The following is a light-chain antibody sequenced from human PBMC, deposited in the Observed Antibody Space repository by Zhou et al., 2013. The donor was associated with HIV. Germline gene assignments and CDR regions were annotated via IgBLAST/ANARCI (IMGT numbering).Light chain of an antibody. CDR2: YTS. CDR1: QSVGSSY. CDR3: QQRRNWPPMCS. V-gene: IGKV3D-20*02. Sequence: EIVLTQSPGSLSLSPGEGATLSCRASQSVGSSYLAWYQQKPGQAPRLLIYYTSSRATGIPDRFSGSGSGTDFTLTISRVEPEDIAVYYCQQRRNWPPMCSFGQGTRLEVK. J-gene: IGKJ2*04.